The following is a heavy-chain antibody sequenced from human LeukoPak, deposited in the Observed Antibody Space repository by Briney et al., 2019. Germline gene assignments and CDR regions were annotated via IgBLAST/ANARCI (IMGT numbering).Heavy chain of an antibody. J-gene: IGHJ4*02. CDR1: GFIFSSYG. D-gene: IGHD3-3*01. CDR3: AIVDDFWSGYYTFDY. CDR2: ISSSGSTI. V-gene: IGHV3-48*03. Sequence: GGSLRLSCAASGFIFSSYGMNWVRQAPGKGLKWVSYISSSGSTIYYADSVKGRFTISRDNAKNSLSLHMNSLRGEDTAVYYCAIVDDFWSGYYTFDYWGQGTLVIVSS.